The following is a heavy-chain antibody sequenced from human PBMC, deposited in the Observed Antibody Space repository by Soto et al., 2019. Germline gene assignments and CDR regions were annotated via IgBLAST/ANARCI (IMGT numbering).Heavy chain of an antibody. Sequence: PSETLSLTCTVSGGSISSYYWSWIRQPPGKGLEWIGYIYYSGSTNYNPSLKSRVTISVDTSKNQFSLKLSSVTAADTAVYYCARARSAFYDILTGYYLPDYYYGMDVWGQGTTVTVSS. CDR3: ARARSAFYDILTGYYLPDYYYGMDV. J-gene: IGHJ6*02. CDR2: IYYSGST. D-gene: IGHD3-9*01. V-gene: IGHV4-59*01. CDR1: GGSISSYY.